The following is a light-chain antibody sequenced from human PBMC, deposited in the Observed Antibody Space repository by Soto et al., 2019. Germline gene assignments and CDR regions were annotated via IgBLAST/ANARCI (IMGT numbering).Light chain of an antibody. V-gene: IGKV1-5*01. Sequence: DIQMTQSPPTMPASAGDRVTITCRASQDISRWLAWYQQKPGKAPELLIYDVSTLQSGVPSRFSGSGSGTEFPLTISSLNPEDFATYYCQQYNAYYSFGQGTKVDIK. CDR2: DVS. CDR3: QQYNAYYS. CDR1: QDISRW. J-gene: IGKJ2*03.